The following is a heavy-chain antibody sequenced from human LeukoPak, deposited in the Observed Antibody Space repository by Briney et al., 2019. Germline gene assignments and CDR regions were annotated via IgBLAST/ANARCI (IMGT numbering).Heavy chain of an antibody. CDR2: IYYSGST. CDR1: GGSISSGGYY. Sequence: SETLSLTCTVSGGSISSGGYYWIWIRQHPGKGLEWIGYIYYSGSTYYNPSLKSRVNISVYTYKNQFSLKLSSVTAADTAVYYCARVVYDYVWGSYRPAGPYYFDYWGQGTLVTVSS. J-gene: IGHJ4*02. V-gene: IGHV4-31*03. CDR3: ARVVYDYVWGSYRPAGPYYFDY. D-gene: IGHD3-16*02.